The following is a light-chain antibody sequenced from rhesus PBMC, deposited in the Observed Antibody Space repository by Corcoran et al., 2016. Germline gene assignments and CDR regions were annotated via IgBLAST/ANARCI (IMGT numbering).Light chain of an antibody. Sequence: DIQMTQSPSSLSASVGDTVTITCQASQDISSWLAWYQQKPGKVPKLLIYKASTLQTGVPARFSGSGSGTDFSLTISSLQPEDFATYYCLHYYTTPFTFGPGTKLDI. CDR1: QDISSW. V-gene: IGKV1-21*01. CDR3: LHYYTTPFT. J-gene: IGKJ3*01. CDR2: KAS.